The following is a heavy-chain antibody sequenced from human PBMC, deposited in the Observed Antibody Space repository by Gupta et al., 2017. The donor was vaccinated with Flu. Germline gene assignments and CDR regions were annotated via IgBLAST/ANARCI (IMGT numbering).Heavy chain of an antibody. J-gene: IGHJ6*03. CDR2: IRRRVDGAKT. D-gene: IGHD2-15*01. CDR3: TTALAAGGGYYFYMDV. CDR1: GFTFENAW. Sequence: EVQLVESGGGLVKPGGSLRLSCGASGFTFENAWMSWVRQAPGKGLEWCGRIRRRVDGAKTDYAAPVKGRFTISRDDSKSMVFLQMNSLKTEDTAMYYCTTALAAGGGYYFYMDVWGKGTTVAVSS. V-gene: IGHV3-15*01.